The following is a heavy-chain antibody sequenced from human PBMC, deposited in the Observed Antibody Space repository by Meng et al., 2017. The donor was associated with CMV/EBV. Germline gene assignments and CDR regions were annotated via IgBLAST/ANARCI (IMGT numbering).Heavy chain of an antibody. D-gene: IGHD3-22*01. V-gene: IGHV4-34*01. J-gene: IGHJ4*02. Sequence: QVHRPHWGAGLLKPSVPLSLTCAVYGGSFSGYYWSWIRQPPGKGLEWIGEINHSGSTNYNPSLKSRVTISVDTSKNQFSLKLSSVTAADTAVYYCARVWDSGWDYWGQGTLVTVSS. CDR2: INHSGST. CDR1: GGSFSGYY. CDR3: ARVWDSGWDY.